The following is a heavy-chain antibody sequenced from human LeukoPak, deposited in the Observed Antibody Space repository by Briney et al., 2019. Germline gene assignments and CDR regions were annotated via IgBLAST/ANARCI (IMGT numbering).Heavy chain of an antibody. D-gene: IGHD1-7*01. V-gene: IGHV3-11*01. Sequence: KTGGSLRLSCVASGLTFSDDHVSWIRQAPGKGLEWVSYISPGSHSIYYVDSVKGRFTISRDNAKNSLYLQMNSLRVDDTALYYCVTKELRGGGDNWGQGTLVTVSS. CDR3: VTKELRGGGDN. CDR2: ISPGSHSI. CDR1: GLTFSDDH. J-gene: IGHJ4*02.